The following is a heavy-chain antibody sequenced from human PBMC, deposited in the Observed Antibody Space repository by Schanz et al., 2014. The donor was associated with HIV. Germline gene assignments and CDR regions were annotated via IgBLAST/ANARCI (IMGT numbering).Heavy chain of an antibody. V-gene: IGHV3-30*18. J-gene: IGHJ6*02. CDR1: GFSFRTFG. CDR2: IYYDGTNK. CDR3: AKGYYSSYYYYGMDV. D-gene: IGHD3-10*01. Sequence: QVHLVESGGGVVQPGRSLRLSCVASGFSFRTFGIHWVRQAPGKGLEWVALIYYDGTNKYYTDSVKGRFTISRDNSKSTLSLQMNSLRAEDTAIYYCAKGYYSSYYYYGMDVWGQGTTVTVSS.